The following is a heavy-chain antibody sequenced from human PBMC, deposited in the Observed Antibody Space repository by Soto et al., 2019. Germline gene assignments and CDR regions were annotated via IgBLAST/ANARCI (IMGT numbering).Heavy chain of an antibody. CDR1: GFTFSSYA. J-gene: IGHJ5*02. Sequence: GGSLRLSCAASGFTFSSYAMSWVRQAPGKGLEWVSAISGSGGSTYYADSVKGRFTISRDNSKNTLYLQMNSLRAEDTAVYYCAKDPSYSTTVTTSGWFDPWGQGTLVTVSS. V-gene: IGHV3-23*01. CDR3: AKDPSYSTTVTTSGWFDP. CDR2: ISGSGGST. D-gene: IGHD4-17*01.